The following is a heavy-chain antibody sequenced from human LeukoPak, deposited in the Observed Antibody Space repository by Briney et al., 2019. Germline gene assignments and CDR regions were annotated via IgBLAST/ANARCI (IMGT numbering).Heavy chain of an antibody. V-gene: IGHV3-48*03. Sequence: GSLRLSCAASGFSFSSDELNWVRQAPGKGLEWLSYISTSGRTTYYADSVKGRFTISRDNAKNSLYLQMSSLRAEDTAVYYCARDRTMVRGLANYFYGMDVWGQGTTVIASS. CDR1: GFSFSSDE. D-gene: IGHD3-10*01. CDR2: ISTSGRTT. J-gene: IGHJ6*02. CDR3: ARDRTMVRGLANYFYGMDV.